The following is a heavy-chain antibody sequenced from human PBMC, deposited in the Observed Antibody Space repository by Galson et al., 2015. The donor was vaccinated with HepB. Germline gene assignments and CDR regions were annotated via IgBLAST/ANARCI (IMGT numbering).Heavy chain of an antibody. CDR2: ISGSGGST. CDR3: ATREPDY. CDR1: GFSFNNYT. D-gene: IGHD1-14*01. V-gene: IGHV3-23*01. Sequence: SLRLSCEASGFSFNNYTMTWVRQAPGKGLEWVSAISGSGGSTYYADSVKGRFTISRDNSKNTLYLQMNSLRAEDTAVYYCATREPDYWGQGTLVTVSS. J-gene: IGHJ4*02.